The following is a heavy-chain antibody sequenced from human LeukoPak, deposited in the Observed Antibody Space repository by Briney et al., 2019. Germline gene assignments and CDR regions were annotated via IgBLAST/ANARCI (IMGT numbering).Heavy chain of an antibody. CDR2: IKQDGNDK. D-gene: IGHD3-16*01. V-gene: IGHV3-7*04. J-gene: IGHJ4*02. Sequence: PGGSLRLSCEASGFNFSSNWMTWVRQAPGKGLEWVANIKQDGNDKYYVDSVKGRFTISRDNAKNSLYLQMNSLRAEDTAVYYCARDYDWGQGTLVTVSS. CDR3: ARDYD. CDR1: GFNFSSNW.